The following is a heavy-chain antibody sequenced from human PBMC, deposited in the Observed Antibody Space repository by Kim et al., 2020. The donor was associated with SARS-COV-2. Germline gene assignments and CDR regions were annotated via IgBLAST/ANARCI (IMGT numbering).Heavy chain of an antibody. CDR1: GGSISSYY. CDR3: AREGGIVYGAGRTQPSQWFDP. CDR2: IYYSGST. J-gene: IGHJ5*02. D-gene: IGHD3-3*01. Sequence: SETLSLTCTVSGGSISSYYWSWIRQPPGKGLEWIGYIYYSGSTNYNPSLKSRVTISVDTSKNQFSLKLSSVTAADTAVYYCAREGGIVYGAGRTQPSQWFDPWGQGTLVTVSS. V-gene: IGHV4-59*01.